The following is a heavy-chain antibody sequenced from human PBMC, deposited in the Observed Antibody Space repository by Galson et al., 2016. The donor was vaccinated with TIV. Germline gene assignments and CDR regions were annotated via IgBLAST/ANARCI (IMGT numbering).Heavy chain of an antibody. D-gene: IGHD3-22*01. V-gene: IGHV3-9*01. CDR1: GFTFDEYA. J-gene: IGHJ4*02. Sequence: SLRLSCAASGFTFDEYAMHWVRQAPGKGPEWVAGISWNGGTVGYADSVKGRFTISRDNAKNTLYLQINGLRADDTAVYYCARPSHYYDISSYYPLDYWGQGTQVTVSS. CDR3: ARPSHYYDISSYYPLDY. CDR2: ISWNGGTV.